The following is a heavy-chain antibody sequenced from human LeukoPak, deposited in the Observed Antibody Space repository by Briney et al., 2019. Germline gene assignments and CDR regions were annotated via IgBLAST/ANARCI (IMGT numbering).Heavy chain of an antibody. Sequence: SGGSLRLSCAASGFIFNNYGLIWVRQAPGKGLEWVSAISNDGGGTNYADFVKGRFTISRDNSKNTLFLQMNSLRAEDTALYYCAKGSSGYFVDLCGQGTLVTVSS. CDR2: ISNDGGGT. D-gene: IGHD3-22*01. CDR1: GFIFNNYG. CDR3: AKGSSGYFVDL. J-gene: IGHJ5*02. V-gene: IGHV3-23*01.